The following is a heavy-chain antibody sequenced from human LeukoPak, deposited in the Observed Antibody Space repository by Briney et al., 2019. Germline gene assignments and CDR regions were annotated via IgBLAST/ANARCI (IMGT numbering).Heavy chain of an antibody. D-gene: IGHD3-3*01. Sequence: GGSLRLSCAASGFTFSIYAMSWVRQAPGKGLEWVSAISGSGGSTYYADSVKGRFTISRDNSKNTLYLQMNSLRAEDTAVYYCAKSRQSDYDFWSGQPLDYWGQGTLVTVSS. CDR1: GFTFSIYA. CDR3: AKSRQSDYDFWSGQPLDY. V-gene: IGHV3-23*01. J-gene: IGHJ4*02. CDR2: ISGSGGST.